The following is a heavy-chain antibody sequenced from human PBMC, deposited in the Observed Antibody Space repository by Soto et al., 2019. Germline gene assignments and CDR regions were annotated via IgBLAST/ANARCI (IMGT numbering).Heavy chain of an antibody. CDR2: INHSGST. CDR1: GGSFSGYY. D-gene: IGHD5-12*01. V-gene: IGHV4-34*01. CDR3: ARGLDGYNWNAFDI. J-gene: IGHJ3*02. Sequence: SETLYLTCAVYGGSFSGYYWSWIRQPPGKGLEWIGEINHSGSTNYNPSLKSRVTISVDTSKNQFSLKLSSVTAADTAVYYCARGLDGYNWNAFDICGQGTMVTVSS.